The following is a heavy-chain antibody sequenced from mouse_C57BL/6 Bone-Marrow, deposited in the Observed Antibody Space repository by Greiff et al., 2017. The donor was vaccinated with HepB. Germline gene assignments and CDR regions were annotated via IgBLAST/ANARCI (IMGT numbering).Heavy chain of an antibody. Sequence: QVQLQQSGPELVKPGASVKISCKASGYTFTDYYINWVKQRPGQGLEWIGWIFPGSGGTYYNEKFKGKATLTVDKSSSTAYMLLSSLTSEDSAVYFCARGIYYGNPPYAMDYWGQGTSVTVSS. CDR1: GYTFTDYY. J-gene: IGHJ4*01. CDR2: IFPGSGGT. V-gene: IGHV1-75*01. D-gene: IGHD2-1*01. CDR3: ARGIYYGNPPYAMDY.